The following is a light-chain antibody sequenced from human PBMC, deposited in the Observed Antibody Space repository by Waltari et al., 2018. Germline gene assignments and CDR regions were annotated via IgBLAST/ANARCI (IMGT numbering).Light chain of an antibody. CDR3: SSYAGSNNLGV. CDR2: EVT. CDR1: SSDVGGYNY. J-gene: IGLJ2*01. V-gene: IGLV2-8*01. Sequence: QSALTQPPSASGSPGQSVTISCTGTSSDVGGYNYVSWYQQSPGKVPKLMIYEVTERPSGVPDRFSGSKSGNTASLTVSGLQAEDEADYYCSSYAGSNNLGVFGGGTKLTVL.